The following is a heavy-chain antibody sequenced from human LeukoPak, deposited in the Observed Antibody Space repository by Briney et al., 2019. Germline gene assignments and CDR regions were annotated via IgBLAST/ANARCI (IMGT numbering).Heavy chain of an antibody. V-gene: IGHV3-74*01. CDR1: GFTFSSYW. Sequence: PGGSLRLSCAASGFTFSSYWMHWVRHAPGKGLVWVSRINSDGSSTSYADSVKGRFTISRDNAKNTLYLQMNSLRAEDTAVYYCAREGGRPTDWFDPWGQGTLVTVSS. D-gene: IGHD1-26*01. J-gene: IGHJ5*02. CDR3: AREGGRPTDWFDP. CDR2: INSDGSST.